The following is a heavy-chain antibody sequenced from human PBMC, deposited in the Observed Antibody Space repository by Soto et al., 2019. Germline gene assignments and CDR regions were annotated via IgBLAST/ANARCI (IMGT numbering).Heavy chain of an antibody. Sequence: ASVKVSCKASGYTFTSYGISWVRQAPGQGLEWMGWISAYNGNTNYAQKLQGRVTMTTDISTSTAYMELRSLRSDDTAVYYCARVPLWDYYDSSGYYIYYYYGMDVWGQGTTVTVSS. CDR2: ISAYNGNT. CDR3: ARVPLWDYYDSSGYYIYYYYGMDV. J-gene: IGHJ6*02. CDR1: GYTFTSYG. D-gene: IGHD3-22*01. V-gene: IGHV1-18*01.